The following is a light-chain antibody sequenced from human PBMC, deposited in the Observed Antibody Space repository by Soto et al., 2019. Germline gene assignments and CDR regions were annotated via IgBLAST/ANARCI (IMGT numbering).Light chain of an antibody. Sequence: EIVLTQSPATLSLSPGERATLSCRASQSVNTFLAWYQQKPGQAPRLLISDASNRATGITARFSGSGSGTDFTLTISSLEPEDFAVYYCQQRFNWPGLTFGGGTKVEIK. V-gene: IGKV3-11*01. CDR1: QSVNTF. CDR2: DAS. J-gene: IGKJ4*01. CDR3: QQRFNWPGLT.